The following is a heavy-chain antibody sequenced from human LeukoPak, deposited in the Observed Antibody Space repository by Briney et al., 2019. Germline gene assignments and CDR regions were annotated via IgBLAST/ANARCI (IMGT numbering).Heavy chain of an antibody. J-gene: IGHJ3*02. CDR2: IYTSGST. Sequence: SETLSFTCTVSGGSISSASYYWSWLRQPAGKGLEWLGRIYTSGSTNYNPSLKSRVAISVDTSKNQFSLKLTSVTAADTAVYYCARDRYYGSGSYDAFDIWGQGTMVTVSS. CDR3: ARDRYYGSGSYDAFDI. CDR1: GGSISSASYY. D-gene: IGHD3-10*01. V-gene: IGHV4-61*02.